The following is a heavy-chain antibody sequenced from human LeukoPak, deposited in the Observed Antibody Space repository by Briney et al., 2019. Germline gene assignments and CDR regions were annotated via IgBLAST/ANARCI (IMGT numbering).Heavy chain of an antibody. J-gene: IGHJ4*02. D-gene: IGHD6-6*01. CDR2: ISSSGSTI. CDR3: ARLYSSSSGLRASDY. V-gene: IGHV3-48*03. Sequence: GGSLRLSCAASGFTFSSYEMNWVRQAPGKGLEWISYISSSGSTIFYADSVKGRFTISRDNAKNSLYLQMNSLRAEDTAVYYCARLYSSSSGLRASDYWGQGTLVTVSS. CDR1: GFTFSSYE.